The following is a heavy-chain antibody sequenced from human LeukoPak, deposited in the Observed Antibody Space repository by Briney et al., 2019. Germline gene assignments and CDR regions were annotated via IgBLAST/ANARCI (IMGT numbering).Heavy chain of an antibody. CDR1: GFTFSSYG. CDR2: IWYDGSNK. D-gene: IGHD2-21*02. V-gene: IGHV3-33*06. CDR3: AKDRRIVVVTAMDY. J-gene: IGHJ4*02. Sequence: GGALRLSCAASGFTFSSYGMHWVRQAPGKGLEWVAVIWYDGSNKYYADSVKCGFTISRDNSKNTLYLQMNSLRAEETAVYYCAKDRRIVVVTAMDYWGQGTLVTVSS.